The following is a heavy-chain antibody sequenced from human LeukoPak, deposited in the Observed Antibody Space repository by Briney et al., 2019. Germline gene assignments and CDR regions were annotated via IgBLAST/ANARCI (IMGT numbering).Heavy chain of an antibody. CDR2: INPSGGST. CDR1: GYTFTSYY. J-gene: IGHJ4*02. V-gene: IGHV1-46*01. CDR3: ARDRWSYDPQGGFDC. D-gene: IGHD3-22*01. Sequence: ASVKASRKASGYTFTSYYMHWVRQAPGQGLEWMGIINPSGGSTSYAQKFQGRVTMTRDTSTSTVYMELSSLRSEDTAVYYCARDRWSYDPQGGFDCWGQGTLVTVSS.